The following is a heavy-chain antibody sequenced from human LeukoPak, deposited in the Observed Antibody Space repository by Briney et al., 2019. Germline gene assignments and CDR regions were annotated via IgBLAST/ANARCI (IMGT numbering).Heavy chain of an antibody. CDR1: GYFISSGYY. CDR2: IYHSGTT. Sequence: PSGTLSLTCTVSGYFISSGYYWGWIRQPPGKGLEWIGSIYHSGTTYYNPSLKSRVTISVDTSKNQFSLKLSSVTAADTAVYYCARDQPYMDVWGRGTSVTVSS. J-gene: IGHJ6*03. V-gene: IGHV4-38-2*02. CDR3: ARDQPYMDV.